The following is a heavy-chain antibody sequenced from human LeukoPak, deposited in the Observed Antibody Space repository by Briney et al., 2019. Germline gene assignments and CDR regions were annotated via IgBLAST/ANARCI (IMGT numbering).Heavy chain of an antibody. CDR3: AKRTRNPFDY. D-gene: IGHD1-1*01. V-gene: IGHV3-30*02. J-gene: IGHJ4*02. CDR1: GFTFSSYG. Sequence: GGSLRLSCAASGFTFSSYGMHWVRQAPGKGLEWVAFIRYDGSNEYYADSVKGRFTISRDNSKNTLYLRMNSLRAEDTAVYYCAKRTRNPFDYWGQGTLVTVSS. CDR2: IRYDGSNE.